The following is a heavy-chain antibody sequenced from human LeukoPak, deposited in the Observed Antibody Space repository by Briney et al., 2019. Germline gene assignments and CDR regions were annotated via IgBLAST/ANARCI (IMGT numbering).Heavy chain of an antibody. J-gene: IGHJ4*02. Sequence: QPGRSLRLSCAASGFTFSSYGMHWVRQAPGKGLEWVAVISYDGSNKYYADSVKGRFTISRDNSKNTLYLQMNSLRAEDTAVYYCAPQEGPYRTRDSHGYIIDYWGQGTLVTVSS. V-gene: IGHV3-30*03. CDR1: GFTFSSYG. D-gene: IGHD5-18*01. CDR3: APQEGPYRTRDSHGYIIDY. CDR2: ISYDGSNK.